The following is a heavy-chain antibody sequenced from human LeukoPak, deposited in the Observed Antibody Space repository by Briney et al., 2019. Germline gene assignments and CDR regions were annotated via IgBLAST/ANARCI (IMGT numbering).Heavy chain of an antibody. J-gene: IGHJ3*02. CDR2: IIPIFGTA. CDR3: ARKLYDYGDYLRDAFDI. CDR1: GGTFSSYA. D-gene: IGHD4-17*01. V-gene: IGHV1-69*13. Sequence: SVKVSCKASGGTFSSYAIRWVRQAPGQGLEWMGGIIPIFGTANYAQKFQGRVTITADESTSTAYMELSSLRTEDTAVYFCARKLYDYGDYLRDAFDIWGQGTMVTVSS.